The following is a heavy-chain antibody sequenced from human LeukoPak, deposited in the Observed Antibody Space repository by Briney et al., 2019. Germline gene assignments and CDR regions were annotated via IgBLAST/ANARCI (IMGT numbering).Heavy chain of an antibody. CDR3: AKLGTTVTTNFDY. CDR2: ISGSGGST. Sequence: GGSLRLSCAASGFTVSSNYMSWVRQAPGKGLEWVSAISGSGGSTYYADSVKGRFTISRDNSKNTLYLQMNSLRAEDTAVYYCAKLGTTVTTNFDYWGQGTLVTVSS. J-gene: IGHJ4*02. V-gene: IGHV3-23*01. D-gene: IGHD4-17*01. CDR1: GFTVSSNY.